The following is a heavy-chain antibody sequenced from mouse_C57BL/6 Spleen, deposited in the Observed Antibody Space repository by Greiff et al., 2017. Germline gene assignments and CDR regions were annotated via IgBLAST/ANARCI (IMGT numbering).Heavy chain of an antibody. CDR1: GYTFTSYW. J-gene: IGHJ4*01. CDR3: ARRDFYYAMDY. V-gene: IGHV1-53*01. CDR2: INPSNGGT. D-gene: IGHD3-3*01. Sequence: VQLQQPGTELVKPGASVKLSCKASGYTFTSYWMHWVKQRPGQGLEWIGNINPSNGGTNYNEKFKGKATLTVDKSSSTAYMELRSLTSEDTAVYYCARRDFYYAMDYWGQGTSVTVSS.